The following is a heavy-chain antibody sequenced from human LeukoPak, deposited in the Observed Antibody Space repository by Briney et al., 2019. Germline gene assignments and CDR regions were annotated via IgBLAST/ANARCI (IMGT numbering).Heavy chain of an antibody. CDR2: VYSDGST. J-gene: IGHJ4*02. Sequence: PGGSLRLSCAASGFTFSTYNMNWVRQAPGKGLEWVSLVYSDGSTYYADSVKGRFTISRDNSKNTLYLQMNSLRAEDTAVYYCARALYYFDYWGQGTLVTVSS. CDR1: GFTFSTYN. CDR3: ARALYYFDY. V-gene: IGHV3-53*01.